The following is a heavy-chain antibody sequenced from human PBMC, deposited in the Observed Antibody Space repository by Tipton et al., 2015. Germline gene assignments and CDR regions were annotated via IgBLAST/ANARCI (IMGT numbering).Heavy chain of an antibody. CDR3: AKTHGAYDWYLDH. CDR2: IYYSGST. Sequence: TLSLTCTVSGGSISSSSYYWSWIRQPPGKGLEWIGYIYYSGSTYYNPSLKSRVTISVDTSKNQFSLNLRSVTAADTAVYFCAKTHGAYDWYLDHWGQGTLVTVSS. V-gene: IGHV4-30-4*02. J-gene: IGHJ4*02. CDR1: GGSISSSSYY. D-gene: IGHD5-12*01.